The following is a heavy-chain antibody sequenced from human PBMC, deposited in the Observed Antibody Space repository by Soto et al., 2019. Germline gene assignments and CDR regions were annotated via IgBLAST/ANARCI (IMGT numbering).Heavy chain of an antibody. CDR3: ARREIQGPIDY. CDR1: GYSISGSNW. CDR2: IYYSGTT. D-gene: IGHD1-26*01. V-gene: IGHV4-28*01. Sequence: QVQLQESGPGLVKPSDTLSLTCAVSGYSISGSNWWGWIRQPPGKGLEWIGYIYYSGTTYYNPSLKRRVTMSVDTSKNQFSLKLTSVTAVDTAVYYCARREIQGPIDYWGQGTLVTVSS. J-gene: IGHJ4*02.